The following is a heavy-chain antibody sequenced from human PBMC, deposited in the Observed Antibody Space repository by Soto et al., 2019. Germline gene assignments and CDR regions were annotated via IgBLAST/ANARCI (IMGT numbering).Heavy chain of an antibody. V-gene: IGHV4-39*01. J-gene: IGHJ6*02. D-gene: IGHD2-2*01. CDR3: ARLHGYCISSSCHGHYAMDV. Sequence: SETLSLTCTVSGGSISSSTYYWGWMRQPPGKGLEWIASFFIGGNTYYNPSLKCRVTISVDTSKNQFSLKLSSVTAADTAVYFCARLHGYCISSSCHGHYAMDVWGQGTTVT. CDR2: FFIGGNT. CDR1: GGSISSSTYY.